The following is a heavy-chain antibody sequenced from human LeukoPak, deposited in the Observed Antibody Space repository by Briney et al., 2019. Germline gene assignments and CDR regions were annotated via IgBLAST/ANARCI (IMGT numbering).Heavy chain of an antibody. V-gene: IGHV4-59*01. CDR2: IYHQAGT. D-gene: IGHD1-26*01. J-gene: IGHJ3*02. CDR1: GGYMENIY. CDR3: ARSRITALYSGSYGDAFDI. Sequence: SETLSLTCTVSGGYMENIYWHWIRQPPGKGLEWIGYIYHQAGTEYNPSLKNRVAISVDTSKNQFSLKLSSVTAADTAVYYCARSRITALYSGSYGDAFDIWGQGTMVTVSS.